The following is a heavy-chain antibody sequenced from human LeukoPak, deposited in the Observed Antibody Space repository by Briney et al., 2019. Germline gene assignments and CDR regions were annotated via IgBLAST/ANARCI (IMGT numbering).Heavy chain of an antibody. Sequence: LTGGSLRLSCTASGFTFNTHAMSWVRRAPGKGLEWLSAISGRGDGTYYADSVEGRFTVSRDNSRNTLYLQMNSLRADDTAVYYCAKERKEVDLRYFGELGSWGQGTLVSVSS. CDR2: ISGRGDGT. CDR1: GFTFNTHA. J-gene: IGHJ4*02. CDR3: AKERKEVDLRYFGELGS. D-gene: IGHD3-10*01. V-gene: IGHV3-23*01.